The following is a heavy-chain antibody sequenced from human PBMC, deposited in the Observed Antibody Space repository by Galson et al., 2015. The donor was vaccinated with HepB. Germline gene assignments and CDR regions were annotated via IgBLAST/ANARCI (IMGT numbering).Heavy chain of an antibody. D-gene: IGHD3-22*01. J-gene: IGHJ4*02. CDR1: GFTFSSYA. CDR3: ARDQHITMIVVVNPLDY. Sequence: SLRLSCAASGFTFSSYAMHWVRQAPGKGLEWVAVISYDGSNKYYADSVKGRFTISRDNSKNTLYLQMNSLRAEDTAVYYCARDQHITMIVVVNPLDYWGQGTLVTVSS. V-gene: IGHV3-30-3*01. CDR2: ISYDGSNK.